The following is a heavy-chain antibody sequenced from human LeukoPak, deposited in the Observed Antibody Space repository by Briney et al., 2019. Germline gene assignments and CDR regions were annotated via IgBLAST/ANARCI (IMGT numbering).Heavy chain of an antibody. D-gene: IGHD3-10*01. CDR2: IPYDGSHK. CDR1: GFTFSSYG. CDR3: ANWDGDKSAYDT. Sequence: GGSLRLSCAVSGFTFSSYGMHWVRQAPGKGLGWVTLIPYDGSHKYSADSVKGRFTISRDNSKNMLYLQMDSLRPEDTAVYYCANWDGDKSAYDTWGQGTMVTVSS. V-gene: IGHV3-30*18. J-gene: IGHJ3*02.